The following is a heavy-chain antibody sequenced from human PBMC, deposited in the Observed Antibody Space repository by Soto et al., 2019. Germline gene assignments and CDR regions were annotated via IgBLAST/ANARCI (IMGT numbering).Heavy chain of an antibody. J-gene: IGHJ4*02. Sequence: QVQLVQSGAEVKKPGSSVKVSCKAAGGSFASYAITWLRQAPGQGLEWMGGIIPLFNTTTYAQKFQDRVTITADEATNTAYMQLSSLRPEDTAVYYCAREYSYGSGTYFDYWGQGTLVIVSS. CDR2: IIPLFNTT. D-gene: IGHD3-10*01. V-gene: IGHV1-69*01. CDR3: AREYSYGSGTYFDY. CDR1: GGSFASYA.